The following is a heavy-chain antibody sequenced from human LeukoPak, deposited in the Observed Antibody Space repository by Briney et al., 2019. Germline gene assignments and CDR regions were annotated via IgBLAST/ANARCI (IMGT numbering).Heavy chain of an antibody. CDR3: AKGYSGYEVDAFDI. CDR2: ISGSGGST. Sequence: GGSLRLSCAVSGFTFSSYAMSWVRQAPGKGLEGVSAISGSGGSTYYADSVKGRFTISRDNSKNTLYLQMNSLRAEDTAVHYCAKGYSGYEVDAFDIWGQGPMVTFSS. J-gene: IGHJ3*02. V-gene: IGHV3-23*01. CDR1: GFTFSSYA. D-gene: IGHD5-12*01.